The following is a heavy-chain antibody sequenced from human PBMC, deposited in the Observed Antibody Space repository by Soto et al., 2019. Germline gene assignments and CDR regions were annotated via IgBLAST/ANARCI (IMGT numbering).Heavy chain of an antibody. CDR2: IYYSGST. V-gene: IGHV4-59*12. J-gene: IGHJ4*02. Sequence: SETLPLTCTFSGCSSSSYYWILIRQPPGKGLEWIGYIYYSGSTNYNPSLKSRVTISVDTSKNQFSLKLTSVTAVDTAVYYCARAMTTVTTFDYWGQGTLVTVSS. D-gene: IGHD4-17*01. CDR1: GCSSSSYY. CDR3: ARAMTTVTTFDY.